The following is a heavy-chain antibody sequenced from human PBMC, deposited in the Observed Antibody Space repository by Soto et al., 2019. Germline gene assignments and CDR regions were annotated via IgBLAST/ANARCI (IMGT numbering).Heavy chain of an antibody. CDR2: ISYSDGS. V-gene: IGHV4-39*01. CDR3: AIHRTFSLFAY. J-gene: IGHJ4*02. CDR1: GARSGRRNN. Sequence: GARSGRRNNWGWMRQPPGKGLEWIASISYSDGSFYNSSLKSRLTISVDTSKNQFSLSLGSVTAAVTVVYYCAIHRTFSLFAYLGQGTAVTVSS. D-gene: IGHD2-8*01.